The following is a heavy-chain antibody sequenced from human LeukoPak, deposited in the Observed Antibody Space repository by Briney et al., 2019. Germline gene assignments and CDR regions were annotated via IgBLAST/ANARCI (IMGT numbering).Heavy chain of an antibody. V-gene: IGHV4-4*07. D-gene: IGHD3-10*01. CDR3: ARGGVRGVPNYFDS. CDR2: IFSSGTT. CDR1: GGSISGYY. J-gene: IGHJ4*02. Sequence: PSETLSLTCTVSGGSISGYYWNWIRQPAGKGLEWIGRIFSSGTTNYNPSFKSRITVSVDTSKNQFSLKLSSVTAADTAVYYCARGGVRGVPNYFDSWGQGTLVTVSS.